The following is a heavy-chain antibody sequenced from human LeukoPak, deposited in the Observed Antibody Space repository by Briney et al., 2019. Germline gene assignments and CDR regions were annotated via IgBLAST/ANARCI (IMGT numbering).Heavy chain of an antibody. D-gene: IGHD6-19*01. CDR3: ARVPRLSSGWYQAYYFDY. V-gene: IGHV4-61*01. Sequence: PSETLSLTCTVSGGSISSNNHYWSWIRQPPGKGLEWIGYIYYSGSTNYDPSLKSRVTISVDTSKNQFSLKLSSVTAADTAMYYCARVPRLSSGWYQAYYFDYWGQGTLVTVSP. CDR1: GGSISSNNHY. J-gene: IGHJ4*02. CDR2: IYYSGST.